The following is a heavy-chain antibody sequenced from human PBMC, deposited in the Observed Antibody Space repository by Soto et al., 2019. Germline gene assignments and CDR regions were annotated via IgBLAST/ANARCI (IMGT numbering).Heavy chain of an antibody. CDR2: IYYSGST. D-gene: IGHD4-4*01. CDR3: ARIDYSNYVEMDGMDV. V-gene: IGHV4-39*01. Sequence: SETLSLTCTVSGGSISSSSYYWGWIRQPPGKGLEWIGSIYYSGSTYYNPSLKSRVTISVDTSKNQFSLKLSSVTAADTAVYYCARIDYSNYVEMDGMDVWGQGTTVTVSS. CDR1: GGSISSSSYY. J-gene: IGHJ6*02.